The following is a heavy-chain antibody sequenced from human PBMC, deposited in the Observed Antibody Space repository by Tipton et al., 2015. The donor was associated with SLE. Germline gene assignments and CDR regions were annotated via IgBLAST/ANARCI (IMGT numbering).Heavy chain of an antibody. CDR2: VYYTGSPN. V-gene: IGHV4-59*08. CDR3: ATDYDFWSGYSYYYYGMDV. D-gene: IGHD3-3*01. CDR1: GASFSSHF. Sequence: TLSLTCTVSGASFSSHFWSWIRQAPGKGLEWIGDVYYTGSPNNYNPSLKSRVTISIDTSQNQFSLKLSSVTAADTAVYYCATDYDFWSGYSYYYYGMDVWGQGTTVTVSS. J-gene: IGHJ6*02.